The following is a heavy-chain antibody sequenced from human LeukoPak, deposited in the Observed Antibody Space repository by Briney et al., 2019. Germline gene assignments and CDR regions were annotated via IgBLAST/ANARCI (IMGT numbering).Heavy chain of an antibody. CDR1: GGSISSGGYY. CDR2: IYYSGST. Sequence: SQTLSLTCTVSGGSISSGGYYWSWIRQHPGKGLEWIGCIYYSGSTYYNPSLKSRVTISVDTSKNQFSLKLSSVTAADTAVYYCARGGRGTCSSTSCSENWFDPWGQGTLVTVSS. D-gene: IGHD2-2*01. CDR3: ARGGRGTCSSTSCSENWFDP. V-gene: IGHV4-31*03. J-gene: IGHJ5*02.